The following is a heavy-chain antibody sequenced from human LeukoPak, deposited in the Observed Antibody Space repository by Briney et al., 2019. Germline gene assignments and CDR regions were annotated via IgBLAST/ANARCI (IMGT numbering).Heavy chain of an antibody. V-gene: IGHV1-2*02. J-gene: IGHJ3*02. D-gene: IGHD3-3*01. CDR1: GYTFTSYD. CDR3: ARGITYYDFSDAFDI. Sequence: ASVKDSCKASGYTFTSYDINWVRQATGQGLEWMGWINSNSGGTNYAQKFQGRVTMTRDTSISTAYMELSRLRSDDTAVYYCARGITYYDFSDAFDIWGQGTMVTVSS. CDR2: INSNSGGT.